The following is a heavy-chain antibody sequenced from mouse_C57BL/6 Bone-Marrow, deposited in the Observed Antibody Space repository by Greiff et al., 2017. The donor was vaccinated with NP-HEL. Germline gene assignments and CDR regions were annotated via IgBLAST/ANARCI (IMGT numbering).Heavy chain of an antibody. CDR3: ARKDYGSRDFGFAY. D-gene: IGHD1-1*01. V-gene: IGHV5-17*01. J-gene: IGHJ3*01. Sequence: EVKLMESGGGLVKPGGSLKLSCAASGFTFSDYGMHWVRQAPEKGLEWVAYISSGSSTIYYADTVKGRFTISRDNAKNTLFLQMTSLRSEDTAMYYCARKDYGSRDFGFAYWGQGTLVTVSA. CDR2: ISSGSSTI. CDR1: GFTFSDYG.